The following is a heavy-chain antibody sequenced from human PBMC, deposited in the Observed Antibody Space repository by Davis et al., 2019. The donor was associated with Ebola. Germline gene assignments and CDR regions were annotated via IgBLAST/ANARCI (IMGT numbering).Heavy chain of an antibody. CDR3: EMSTFVSEIDY. V-gene: IGHV1-2*02. J-gene: IGHJ4*02. CDR2: IIPNSGGT. D-gene: IGHD2/OR15-2a*01. Sequence: ASVKVSCKASGGTFSSYAISWVRQAPGQGLEWMGGIIPNSGGTNYAQKFQGRVTMTRDTSISTAYMELSRLRSDDTAVYYCEMSTFVSEIDYWGQGTLVTVSS. CDR1: GGTFSSYA.